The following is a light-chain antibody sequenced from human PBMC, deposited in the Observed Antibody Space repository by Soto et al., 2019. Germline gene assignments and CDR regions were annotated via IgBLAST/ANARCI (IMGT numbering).Light chain of an antibody. CDR3: QQYNSYRLT. V-gene: IGKV1-5*03. J-gene: IGKJ1*01. CDR2: KAS. Sequence: DIQMTQSPSTLSASVGDRVTITCRASQSISSWLAWYQQKPGKAPKLLIYKASSLESGVPSRFSGSGSGTEFTLTISSLQPDDFATYYCQQYNSYRLTFGQGPKVDIK. CDR1: QSISSW.